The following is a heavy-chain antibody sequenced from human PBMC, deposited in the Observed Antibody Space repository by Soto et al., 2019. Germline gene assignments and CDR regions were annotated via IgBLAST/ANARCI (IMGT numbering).Heavy chain of an antibody. CDR2: ISSSSSYI. Sequence: GRPLRVSCAASGGTFSSYGRNWVRKDKGKGLEWVSSISSSSSYIYYADSVKGRFTISRDNAKNSLYLQMNSLRAEDTAVYYCARDLGYSSILGAFDIWGQGTMVTVSS. V-gene: IGHV3-21*01. CDR3: ARDLGYSSILGAFDI. CDR1: GGTFSSYG. D-gene: IGHD6-19*01. J-gene: IGHJ3*02.